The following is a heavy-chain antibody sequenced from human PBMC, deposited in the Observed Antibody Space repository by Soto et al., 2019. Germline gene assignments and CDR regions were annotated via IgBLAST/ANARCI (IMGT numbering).Heavy chain of an antibody. J-gene: IGHJ5*02. D-gene: IGHD6-6*01. CDR3: ARDLIAVRPGWFEP. Sequence: QVQLVQSGDEAKKVGASVRVSCRASGYSFTTFGISWVRQAPGQGLEWMGWISAYNGETRYAQNFQDRVTMTTDTSTSTAYMDLRRLRSDVTAIYYCARDLIAVRPGWFEPWGQGTMVTGSS. V-gene: IGHV1-18*01. CDR1: GYSFTTFG. CDR2: ISAYNGET.